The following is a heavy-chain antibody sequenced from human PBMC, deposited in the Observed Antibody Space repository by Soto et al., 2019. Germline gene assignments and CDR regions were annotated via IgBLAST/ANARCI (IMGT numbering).Heavy chain of an antibody. J-gene: IGHJ3*02. CDR2: INSYGSYT. V-gene: IGHV3-74*01. D-gene: IGHD3-22*01. Sequence: PVGSLRLSCAASGFSFSTFWMHWVRQVPGKGLVWVSLINSYGSYTIYADSVKGRFTISRDNAKNTLYLQMNSLRAEDTAVYYCARGLIGDLNDGFDIWGQGTRVTVS. CDR3: ARGLIGDLNDGFDI. CDR1: GFSFSTFW.